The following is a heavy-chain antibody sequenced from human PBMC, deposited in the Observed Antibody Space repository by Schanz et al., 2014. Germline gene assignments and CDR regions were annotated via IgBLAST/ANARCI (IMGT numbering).Heavy chain of an antibody. CDR1: GFSFDKYG. CDR3: ARRRWDTLYVGYYFDY. J-gene: IGHJ4*02. CDR2: IWYDGSKT. Sequence: QVQLVESGGGVVQPGRSLRLSCATSGFSFDKYGMHWVRQAPGKGLEWVGVIWYDGSKTYYADSVRGRFTISRENSKNQLHLQMNSLRPEDTAVYYCARRRWDTLYVGYYFDYWGQGTLVTVSS. D-gene: IGHD1-26*01. V-gene: IGHV3-33*01.